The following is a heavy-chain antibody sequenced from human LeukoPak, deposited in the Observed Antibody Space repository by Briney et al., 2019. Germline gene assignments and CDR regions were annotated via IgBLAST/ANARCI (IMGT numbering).Heavy chain of an antibody. CDR1: GGSISSYY. D-gene: IGHD2-2*02. CDR2: IYYSGGT. Sequence: PSETLSLTCTVSGGSISSYYWSWIRQPPGKGLEWIGYIYYSGGTNYNPSLKSRVTISVDTSKNQFSLKLSSVTAADTAVYYCAREEMLGYCSSTSCYSPYYFDYWGQGTLVTVSS. J-gene: IGHJ4*02. CDR3: AREEMLGYCSSTSCYSPYYFDY. V-gene: IGHV4-59*01.